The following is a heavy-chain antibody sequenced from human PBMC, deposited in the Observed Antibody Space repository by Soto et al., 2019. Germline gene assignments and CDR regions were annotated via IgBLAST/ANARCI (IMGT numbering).Heavy chain of an antibody. CDR3: ARERGSDYYGSGSYPVYYGMDV. CDR2: IYYSGST. J-gene: IGHJ6*02. Sequence: SETLSLTCTVSGGSISSGGYYWSCIRQHPGKGLEWIGYIYYSGSTYYNPSLKSRVTISVDTSKNQFSLKLSSVTAADTAVYYCARERGSDYYGSGSYPVYYGMDVWGQGTTVTVSS. CDR1: GGSISSGGYY. V-gene: IGHV4-31*03. D-gene: IGHD3-10*01.